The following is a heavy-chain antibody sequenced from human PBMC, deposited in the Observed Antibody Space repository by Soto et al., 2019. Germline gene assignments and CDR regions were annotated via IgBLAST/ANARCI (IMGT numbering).Heavy chain of an antibody. CDR3: AREAIVAGATTGMDV. D-gene: IGHD1-26*01. J-gene: IGHJ6*02. V-gene: IGHV1-46*01. Sequence: AXKFQGRVTMTTDTSTSTVYMELSRLRSDDTAVYYCAREAIVAGATTGMDVWGQGTTVTVSS.